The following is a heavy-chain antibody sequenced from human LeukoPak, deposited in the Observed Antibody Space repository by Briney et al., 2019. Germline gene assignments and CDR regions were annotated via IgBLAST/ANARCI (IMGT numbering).Heavy chain of an antibody. CDR2: IIPIFGTA. Sequence: SVKVSCKASGYTFTSYGISWVRQAPGQGLEWMGGIIPIFGTANYAQKFQGRVTITADESTSTAYMELSSLRSEDTAVYYCAVLGYCSSTSCRSQLVDYWGQGTLVTVSS. V-gene: IGHV1-69*13. CDR3: AVLGYCSSTSCRSQLVDY. CDR1: GYTFTSYG. J-gene: IGHJ4*02. D-gene: IGHD2-2*01.